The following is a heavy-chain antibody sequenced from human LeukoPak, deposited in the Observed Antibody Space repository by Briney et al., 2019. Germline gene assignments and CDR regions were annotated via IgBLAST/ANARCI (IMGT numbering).Heavy chain of an antibody. Sequence: GGSLRLSCAASGFRFSDYYMSWISQVPGRGLEWLSYISGNTPTIYYADSVKGRFTISRDNDKNSLYLHMNSLRAEDTAVYYCARDHNNWNYGVIDLWGQGTLVSVSS. CDR1: GFRFSDYY. D-gene: IGHD1-7*01. CDR2: ISGNTPTI. J-gene: IGHJ5*02. V-gene: IGHV3-11*04. CDR3: ARDHNNWNYGVIDL.